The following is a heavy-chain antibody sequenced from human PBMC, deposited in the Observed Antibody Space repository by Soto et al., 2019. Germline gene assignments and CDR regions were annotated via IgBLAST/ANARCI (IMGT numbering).Heavy chain of an antibody. CDR3: AHRHRYDWNDRGWFDP. CDR1: GFSLGTSGVA. Sequence: SGPTLVNPTQTLTLTCTFSGFSLGTSGVAVGWIRQPPGKALEWLALIYWNDDKRYSPSLRSRLTITKDTSNKQVVLTMTNMDPVDTATYYCAHRHRYDWNDRGWFDPWGQGTLVTVSS. D-gene: IGHD1-1*01. CDR2: IYWNDDK. J-gene: IGHJ5*02. V-gene: IGHV2-5*01.